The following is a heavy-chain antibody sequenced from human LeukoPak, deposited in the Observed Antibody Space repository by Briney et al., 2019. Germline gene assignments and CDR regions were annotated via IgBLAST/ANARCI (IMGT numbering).Heavy chain of an antibody. V-gene: IGHV3-23*01. CDR1: GFTFDDYG. CDR3: AKRLAAAGTYDS. D-gene: IGHD6-13*01. CDR2: ISGGSENT. J-gene: IGHJ4*02. Sequence: PGGSLRLSCAASGFTFDDYGMSWVRQAPGKGLEWVSAISGGSENTYYADSVKGRFTISRDNSKKTLYMQMNSLRSEDTAVYYCAKRLAAAGTYDSWGQGTLVTVSS.